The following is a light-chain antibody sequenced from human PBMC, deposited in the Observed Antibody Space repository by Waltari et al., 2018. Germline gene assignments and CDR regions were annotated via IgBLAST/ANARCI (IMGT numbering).Light chain of an antibody. CDR1: MSNIEGDI. CDR3: AAWADSLSGYV. CDR2: NNR. J-gene: IGLJ1*01. Sequence: QSVLTQPPSAAGTPGQRVPIPCSGSMSNIEGDIISWLQHLPGRAPTLLIYNNRQRPAGVPSRFPASKSGTSASLAISGLQSEDEADYYCAAWADSLSGYVFGTGTKVTVL. V-gene: IGLV1-44*01.